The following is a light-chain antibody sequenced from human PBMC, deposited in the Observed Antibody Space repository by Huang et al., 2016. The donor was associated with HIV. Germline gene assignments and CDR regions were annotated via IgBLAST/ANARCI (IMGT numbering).Light chain of an antibody. CDR3: QQRSNWHPLS. V-gene: IGKV3D-11*02. CDR1: QSGGS. CDR2: DVA. J-gene: IGKJ4*01. Sequence: EIVLTQSPATLSLSPGEKATLSCRASQSGGSVAWYQQKPGQAPRLLIYDVANRATGIPARFSGSWPGTDFTLTISSLEPEDFAVYYCQQRSNWHPLSFGGGTKVEIK.